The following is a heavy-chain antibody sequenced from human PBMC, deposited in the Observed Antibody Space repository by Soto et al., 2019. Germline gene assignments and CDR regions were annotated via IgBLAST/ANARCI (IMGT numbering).Heavy chain of an antibody. CDR2: ISSSGSTI. CDR1: GFTFSDYY. Sequence: QVQLVESGGGLVKPGGSLRLSCAASGFTFSDYYMSWIRQAPGKGLEWVSYISSSGSTIYYADSVKGRFTISRDNAKNALYLQMNSRRSEDTAVYYCARDWTYCSGGSCYPVYYFDYWGQGTLVTVSS. J-gene: IGHJ4*02. CDR3: ARDWTYCSGGSCYPVYYFDY. V-gene: IGHV3-11*01. D-gene: IGHD2-15*01.